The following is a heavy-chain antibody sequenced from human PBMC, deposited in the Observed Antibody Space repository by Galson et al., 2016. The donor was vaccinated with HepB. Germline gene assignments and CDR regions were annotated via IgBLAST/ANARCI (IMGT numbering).Heavy chain of an antibody. CDR3: ARGMIVIVYEIDV. CDR1: GFTFSSYW. J-gene: IGHJ6*02. V-gene: IGHV3-74*01. CDR2: INSDGSET. D-gene: IGHD3-22*01. Sequence: SLRLSCAASGFTFSSYWIHWVRQEPGKGLVWVSRINSDGSETNYADSVKGRFIISRDNAKNTVYLQMHSLRAKETAVYYCARGMIVIVYEIDVWGQGTTVTVSS.